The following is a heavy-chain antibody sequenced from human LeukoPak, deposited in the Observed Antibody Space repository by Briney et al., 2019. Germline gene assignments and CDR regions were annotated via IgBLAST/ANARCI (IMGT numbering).Heavy chain of an antibody. Sequence: TVKVTFKRSGYTFTNYGINWVRQAPGQGLAWMGGIIPIFGKANYPQKFQGRVTNTADESTSTAYMELSSLRSEDTAVYYCARRVFEELLYGWFDPWGKGTLVTVSS. J-gene: IGHJ5*02. D-gene: IGHD3-10*02. CDR1: GYTFTNYG. V-gene: IGHV1-69*13. CDR2: IIPIFGKA. CDR3: ARRVFEELLYGWFDP.